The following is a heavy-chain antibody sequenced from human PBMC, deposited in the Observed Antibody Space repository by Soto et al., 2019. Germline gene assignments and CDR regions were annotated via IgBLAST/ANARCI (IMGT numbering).Heavy chain of an antibody. J-gene: IGHJ4*02. CDR3: ASNWRDYGFDY. CDR1: GGSISSTSW. CDR2: IYYSGNT. Sequence: QVQLQESGPGLVKPSGTLSLTCAVSGGSISSTSWWSWVRQPPGKGLEWIGEIYYSGNTNYKPSLRSRLTISVDKSKNHFSLKLSSVTAADTAVYFCASNWRDYGFDYWGQGILVTVSS. D-gene: IGHD1-20*01. V-gene: IGHV4-4*02.